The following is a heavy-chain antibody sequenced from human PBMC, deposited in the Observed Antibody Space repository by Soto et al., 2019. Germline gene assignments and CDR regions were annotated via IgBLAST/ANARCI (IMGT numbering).Heavy chain of an antibody. CDR3: AREDSRGSYFFDY. V-gene: IGHV4-4*02. J-gene: IGHJ4*02. D-gene: IGHD1-26*01. Sequence: PSETLSLTCAVSGDSITSSNWWSWVRQPPGKGLEWIGDIYHSGRTNYNPSLKSRVTTSVDKYKNQFSLKLGFVTAAETAIYYCAREDSRGSYFFDYWGQGALVTVSS. CDR1: GDSITSSNW. CDR2: IYHSGRT.